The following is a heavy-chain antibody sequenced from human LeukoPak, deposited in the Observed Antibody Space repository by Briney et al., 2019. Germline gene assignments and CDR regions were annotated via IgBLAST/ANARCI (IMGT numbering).Heavy chain of an antibody. CDR3: ARERVEMASLDY. V-gene: IGHV4-39*07. J-gene: IGHJ4*02. CDR2: IYYSGNT. D-gene: IGHD5-24*01. CDR1: GGSISSGGYY. Sequence: PSETLSLTCTVSGGSISSGGYYWGWIRQPPGKGLEWIGSIYYSGNTYDSPSLKSRVTTSVDRSKNQFSLKLSSVTAADTAVYYCARERVEMASLDYWGQGTLVTVSS.